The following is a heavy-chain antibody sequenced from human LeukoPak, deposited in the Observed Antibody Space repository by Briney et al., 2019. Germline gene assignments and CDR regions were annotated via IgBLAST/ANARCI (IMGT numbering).Heavy chain of an antibody. J-gene: IGHJ4*02. CDR1: GFSLSTRGMR. D-gene: IGHD6-13*01. V-gene: IGHV2-70*04. CDR2: IDWDDDK. Sequence: SGPTLVNPPQTLTLTCTFSGFSLSTRGMRVSWIRQPPGKALEWLTRIDWDDDKFYSTSLKTRLTISKDTSKNQVVLTMTIMDPVDTATYYCARSYRIAAAGTDFDYWGQGTLVTVSS. CDR3: ARSYRIAAAGTDFDY.